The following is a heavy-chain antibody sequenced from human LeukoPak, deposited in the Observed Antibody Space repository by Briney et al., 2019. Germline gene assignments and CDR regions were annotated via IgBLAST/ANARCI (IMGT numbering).Heavy chain of an antibody. CDR3: ARGSRFGVVGRDAFDI. D-gene: IGHD3-3*01. Sequence: GGSLRLSCSASGFSFSSYTMTWVRQAPGKRPEWVSIISGGGDTTFYTDSVKGRFTISRDNSKNTLYLQVNSLRAEDTAVYYCARGSRFGVVGRDAFDIWGQGTVVTVSS. CDR2: ISGGGDTT. J-gene: IGHJ3*02. CDR1: GFSFSSYT. V-gene: IGHV3-23*01.